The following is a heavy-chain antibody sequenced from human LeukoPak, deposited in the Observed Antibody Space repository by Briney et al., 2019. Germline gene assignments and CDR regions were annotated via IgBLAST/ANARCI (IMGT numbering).Heavy chain of an antibody. CDR1: GGSISSSSYY. D-gene: IGHD1-26*01. V-gene: IGHV4-39*07. CDR2: IYYSGST. J-gene: IGHJ4*02. CDR3: AAGGGSYYGY. Sequence: PSETLSLTCTVSGGSISSSSYYWGWIRQPPGKGLEWIGSIYYSGSTYYNPSLKSRVTISVDTSKNQFSLKLSSVTAADTAVYYCAAGGGSYYGYWGQGTLVTVSS.